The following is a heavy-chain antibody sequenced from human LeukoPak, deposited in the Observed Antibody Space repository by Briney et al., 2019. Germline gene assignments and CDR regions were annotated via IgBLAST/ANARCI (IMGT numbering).Heavy chain of an antibody. V-gene: IGHV3-33*06. CDR2: IRYDGSNK. J-gene: IGHJ4*02. D-gene: IGHD6-13*01. CDR3: AKVGRIAAAGPFDY. CDR1: RFIFSSYG. Sequence: GRSLRLSCAASRFIFSSYGMHWVRQAPGKGLEWVAVIRYDGSNKYYADSVKGRFTISRDNSKNTLYLQMNSLRAEDTAVYYCAKVGRIAAAGPFDYWGQGTLVTVSS.